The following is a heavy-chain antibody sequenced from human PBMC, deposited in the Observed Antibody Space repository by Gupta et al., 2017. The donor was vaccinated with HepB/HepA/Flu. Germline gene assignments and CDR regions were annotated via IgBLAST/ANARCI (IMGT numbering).Heavy chain of an antibody. D-gene: IGHD3-10*01. CDR3: MGGYKVDS. CDR1: EFTFRNYW. Sequence: EVQLVESGGGLVQPGGSLRLSCVASEFTFRNYWMGWVRQAPGKGLEWLANRNEDGSEKNYVAYGRGRFTISRDNAKNSLYLQMNSLRVEETAVYQCMGGYKVDSWGQGTGVTVAS. J-gene: IGHJ4*02. V-gene: IGHV3-7*01. CDR2: RNEDGSEK.